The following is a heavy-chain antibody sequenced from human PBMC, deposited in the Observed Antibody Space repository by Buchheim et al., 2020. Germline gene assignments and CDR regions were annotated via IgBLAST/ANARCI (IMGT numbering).Heavy chain of an antibody. D-gene: IGHD1-26*01. J-gene: IGHJ4*02. CDR2: ISSDWSNI. V-gene: IGHV3-74*01. Sequence: EVQLVESGAGLLQPGGSLRLSCVASGFTLNSYWMYWVRHAPGKGLVFVSRISSDWSNISYANSVMGRFTISRVDAKNTLYLQMNSLTAADTAVYYCARDEGSGTYVRGCDSWGQGAL. CDR1: GFTLNSYW. CDR3: ARDEGSGTYVRGCDS.